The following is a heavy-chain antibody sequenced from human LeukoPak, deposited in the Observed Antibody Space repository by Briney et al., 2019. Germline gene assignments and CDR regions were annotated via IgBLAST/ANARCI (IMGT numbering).Heavy chain of an antibody. CDR1: GFTFTTYA. Sequence: GGSLRLSCAASGFTFTTYAMSWVRQAPGKGLEWVSLISGSGGGTYYADSVKGRFTISRDNAKNTLYLQMNSLRAEDTAVYYCTRGGLYFDYWGQGTLVTVSS. CDR2: ISGSGGGT. J-gene: IGHJ4*02. CDR3: TRGGLYFDY. D-gene: IGHD3-10*01. V-gene: IGHV3-23*01.